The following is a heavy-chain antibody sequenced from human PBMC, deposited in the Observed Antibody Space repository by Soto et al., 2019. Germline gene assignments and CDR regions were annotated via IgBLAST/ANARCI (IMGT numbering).Heavy chain of an antibody. Sequence: SETLSLTCAVSGGSISSGGYSWSWIRQPPGKGLEWIGYIYHSGSTYYNPSLKSRVTISVDRSKNQFSLKLSSVTAADTAVYYCAREAYYYGSGNALAIWGQGTMVTVSS. CDR3: AREAYYYGSGNALAI. CDR1: GGSISSGGYS. J-gene: IGHJ3*02. D-gene: IGHD3-10*01. V-gene: IGHV4-30-2*01. CDR2: IYHSGST.